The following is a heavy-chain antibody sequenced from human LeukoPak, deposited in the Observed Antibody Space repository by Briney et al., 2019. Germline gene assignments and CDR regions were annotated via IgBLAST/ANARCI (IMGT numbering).Heavy chain of an antibody. CDR3: ARDFGNYGSGSPSC. J-gene: IGHJ4*02. Sequence: PGRSLRLSCAASGFTFSSYAMHWVRQAPGKGLEWVAVISYDGSNKYYADSVKGRFTVSRDNAKNSLYLQMNSLRAEDTALYFCARDFGNYGSGSPSCWGQGTLVTVSS. CDR2: ISYDGSNK. CDR1: GFTFSSYA. V-gene: IGHV3-30*04. D-gene: IGHD3-10*01.